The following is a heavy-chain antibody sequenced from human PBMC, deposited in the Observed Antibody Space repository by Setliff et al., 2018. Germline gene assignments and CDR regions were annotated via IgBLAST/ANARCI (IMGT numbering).Heavy chain of an antibody. CDR3: ARDVFDFRTGQADP. D-gene: IGHD3-3*01. J-gene: IGHJ5*02. V-gene: IGHV1-69*06. CDR1: GDTFNTYT. Sequence: SVKVSCKVSGDTFNTYTLSWVRQAPGQGLEWMGGIIPLLETVKYAQKFQGRLTITADKSTSTGYMELSSLRAEDTAVYYCARDVFDFRTGQADPWGQGTLVTVSS. CDR2: IIPLLETV.